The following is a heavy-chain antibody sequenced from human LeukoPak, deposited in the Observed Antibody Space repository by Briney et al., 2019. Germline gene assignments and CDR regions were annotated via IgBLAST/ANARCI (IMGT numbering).Heavy chain of an antibody. CDR1: GFTFSSYG. CDR2: ISYDGSNK. J-gene: IGHJ4*02. D-gene: IGHD5-12*01. CDR3: ALGEYSGYDFQSAPMPPFGY. V-gene: IGHV3-30*03. Sequence: GRSLRLSCAASGFTFSSYGMHWVPQAPGKGLEWVAVISYDGSNKYYADSVKGRFTISRDNSKNTLYLQMNSLRAEDTAVYYCALGEYSGYDFQSAPMPPFGYWGQGTLVTVSS.